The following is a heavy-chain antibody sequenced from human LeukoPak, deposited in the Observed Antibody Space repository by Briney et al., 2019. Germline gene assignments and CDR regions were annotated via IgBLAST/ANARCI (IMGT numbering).Heavy chain of an antibody. CDR3: ARAPSEVGGYYPEYFRH. CDR1: GYTFSRYW. V-gene: IGHV3-74*01. Sequence: GGSLRLSCEASGYTFSRYWMHWVRQAPGKGLVWVSRIKSDGKTNYADSVKGRFTISRDNAKNTVSLQMDSLRAEDTGVYYCARAPSEVGGYYPEYFRHWGQGTLVTVSS. D-gene: IGHD3-22*01. J-gene: IGHJ1*01. CDR2: IKSDGKT.